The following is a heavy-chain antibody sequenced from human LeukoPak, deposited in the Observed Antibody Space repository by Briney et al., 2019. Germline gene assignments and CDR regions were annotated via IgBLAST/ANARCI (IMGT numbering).Heavy chain of an antibody. V-gene: IGHV3-48*02. D-gene: IGHD3-10*01. J-gene: IGHJ6*02. CDR2: ISTSSSTI. CDR3: ARDPEGVYYYYGMDV. Sequence: PGGSLRLSCAASGFTFSSYNMNWVRQAPGKGLEWVSYISTSSSTIYYADSVKGRFTISRDNAKNSLYLQMNSLRDEDTAVYYCARDPEGVYYYYGMDVWGQGTTVTVSS. CDR1: GFTFSSYN.